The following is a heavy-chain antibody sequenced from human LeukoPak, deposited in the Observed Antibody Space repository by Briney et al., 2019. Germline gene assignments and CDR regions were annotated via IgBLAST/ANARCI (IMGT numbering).Heavy chain of an antibody. CDR2: IIPIFGTA. Sequence: SVKVSCKASGGTFSSYAISWVRQAPGQGLEWMGGIIPIFGTANYAQKFQGRVTITADESTSTAYMELSSLRSEDTAVYYCAREGRSGYYGSGSYSPVEYWGQGTLVTVSS. V-gene: IGHV1-69*13. CDR1: GGTFSSYA. CDR3: AREGRSGYYGSGSYSPVEY. D-gene: IGHD3-10*01. J-gene: IGHJ4*02.